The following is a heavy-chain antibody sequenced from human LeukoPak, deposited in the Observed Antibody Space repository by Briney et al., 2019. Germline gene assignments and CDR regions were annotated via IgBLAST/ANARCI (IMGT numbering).Heavy chain of an antibody. CDR2: ISYDGSNK. D-gene: IGHD1-7*01. Sequence: GRSLRLSCAASGFIFSSYGIHWVRQAPGKGLEWVAVISYDGSNKYYADSVKGRFTISRDNSKNTLYLQMNSLRAEDTAVYYCARALTGTTFPPVFDPWGQGTLVTVSS. V-gene: IGHV3-30*03. CDR3: ARALTGTTFPPVFDP. CDR1: GFIFSSYG. J-gene: IGHJ5*02.